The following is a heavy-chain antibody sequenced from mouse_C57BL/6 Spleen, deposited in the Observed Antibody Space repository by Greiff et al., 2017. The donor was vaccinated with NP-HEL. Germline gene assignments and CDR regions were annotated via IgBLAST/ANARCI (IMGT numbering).Heavy chain of an antibody. CDR3: ARWAIHYDYGFAY. V-gene: IGHV1-55*01. Sequence: QVQLKQPGAELVKPGASVKMSCKASGYTFTSYWITWVKQRPGQGLEWIGDIYPGSGSTNYNEKFKSKATLTVDTSSSTAYMQLSSLTSEDSAVYYCARWAIHYDYGFAYWGQGTLVTVSA. J-gene: IGHJ3*01. CDR1: GYTFTSYW. D-gene: IGHD2-4*01. CDR2: IYPGSGST.